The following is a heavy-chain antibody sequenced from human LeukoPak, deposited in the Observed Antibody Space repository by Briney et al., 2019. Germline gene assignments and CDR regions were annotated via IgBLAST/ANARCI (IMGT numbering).Heavy chain of an antibody. CDR2: ISSDSGTI. J-gene: IGHJ4*02. V-gene: IGHV3-48*01. CDR1: GFIFSSYA. Sequence: GGSLRLSCAASGFIFSSYAMNWVRQAPGKGLEWISYISSDSGTIYYADSMKGRFTIPRDNARNSLYLQMNSLRAEDTAVYYCARDKKGIDYWGQGTLVTVSS. D-gene: IGHD3-10*01. CDR3: ARDKKGIDY.